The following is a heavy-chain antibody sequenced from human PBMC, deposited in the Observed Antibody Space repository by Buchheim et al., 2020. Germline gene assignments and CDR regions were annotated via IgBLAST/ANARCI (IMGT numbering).Heavy chain of an antibody. CDR1: GFTFSSYG. CDR3: AKADSGNQLHYFDY. V-gene: IGHV3-30*18. D-gene: IGHD1-26*01. J-gene: IGHJ4*02. CDR2: ISYDGSNK. Sequence: QVQLVESGGGVVQPGRSLRLSCAASGFTFSSYGMHWVRQAPGKGLEWVAVISYDGSNKYYADSVKGRFTISRDNSKNTLYLQMNSLRAEDTAVYYCAKADSGNQLHYFDYWGQGTL.